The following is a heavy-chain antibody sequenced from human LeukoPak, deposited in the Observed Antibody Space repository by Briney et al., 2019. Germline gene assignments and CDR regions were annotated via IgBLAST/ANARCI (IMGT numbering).Heavy chain of an antibody. CDR2: ISSSSSYI. Sequence: PGGSLRLSCAASGFTFSSYSMNRVRQAPGKGLEWVSSISSSSSYIYYADSVKGRFTISRDNAKNSLYLQMNSLRAEDTAVYYCARDLTTVVTHHFDYWGQGTLVTVSS. J-gene: IGHJ4*02. CDR3: ARDLTTVVTHHFDY. D-gene: IGHD4-23*01. V-gene: IGHV3-21*01. CDR1: GFTFSSYS.